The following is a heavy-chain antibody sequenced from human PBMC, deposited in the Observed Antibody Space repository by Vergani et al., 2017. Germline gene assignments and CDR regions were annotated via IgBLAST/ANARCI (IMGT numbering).Heavy chain of an antibody. J-gene: IGHJ4*02. Sequence: QVQLQQWGAGLLKPSETLSLTCAVYGGSFSGYYWSWIRQPPGKGLEWIGEINHRGSTNYNPSLKSRVTISVDTAKNQFSLKLSAVTAADTAVYYCARVVYSSGGGSDYWGQGTLVTVSS. V-gene: IGHV4-34*01. CDR1: GGSFSGYY. CDR3: ARVVYSSGGGSDY. D-gene: IGHD3-16*01. CDR2: INHRGST.